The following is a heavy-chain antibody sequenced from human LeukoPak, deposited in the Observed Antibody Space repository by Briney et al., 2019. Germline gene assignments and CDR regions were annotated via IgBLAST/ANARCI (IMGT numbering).Heavy chain of an antibody. CDR1: GYNFTTYF. CDR2: ISPYNGHT. D-gene: IGHD5/OR15-5a*01. J-gene: IGHJ5*01. Sequence: GASVKVSCKTSGYNFTTYFITWVRQAPGQGLEWMGWISPYNGHTMYAHNLQGRVTMTTDTSTTTAFMELRSLMSDDTAVYYCAREGVSRKFDSWGQGTLVTVSS. CDR3: AREGVSRKFDS. V-gene: IGHV1-18*04.